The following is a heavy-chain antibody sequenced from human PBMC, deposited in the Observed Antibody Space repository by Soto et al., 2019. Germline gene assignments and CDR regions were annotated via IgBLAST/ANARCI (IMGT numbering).Heavy chain of an antibody. CDR1: GYSFTSYW. V-gene: IGHV5-51*01. CDR2: IYPGDSDT. D-gene: IGHD3-3*01. CDR3: ARRRAITIFGVVISRDAFDI. J-gene: IGHJ3*02. Sequence: GESLKISCKGSGYSFTSYWIGWVRQMPGKGLEWMGIIYPGDSDTRYSPSFQGQVTISADKSISTAYLQWSRLKASDTAMYYCARRRAITIFGVVISRDAFDIWGQGTMVTVSS.